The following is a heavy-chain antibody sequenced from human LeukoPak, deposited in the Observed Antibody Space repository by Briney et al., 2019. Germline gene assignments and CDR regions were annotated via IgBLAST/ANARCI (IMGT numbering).Heavy chain of an antibody. CDR2: ISYSGST. CDR3: ARALLLHSASYSNYAFYI. V-gene: IGHV4-59*01. CDR1: GGSISSYG. Sequence: SETLSLTCTVSGGSISSYGWGWIGQPPGKGLEWIGYISYSGSTGYNPSLKSRVTISLDTSKNQFSLRLSSVTAADTAVYYCARALLLHSASYSNYAFYIWGQGTMVTVSS. J-gene: IGHJ3*02. D-gene: IGHD3-10*01.